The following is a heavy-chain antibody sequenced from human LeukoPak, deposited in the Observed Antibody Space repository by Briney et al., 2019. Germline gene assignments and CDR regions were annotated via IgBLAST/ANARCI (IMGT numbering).Heavy chain of an antibody. CDR2: IDANNGDT. Sequence: ASVKISCKASGYTFRGNYIHWLRQAPGQGLEWMGWIDANNGDTKSAQKFQGRVTMSRDTSISTSYMDLSSLSPDDAAVYYCARDPSSVTLYFFDYWGQGTLVTVSS. D-gene: IGHD4-11*01. V-gene: IGHV1-2*02. J-gene: IGHJ4*02. CDR1: GYTFRGNY. CDR3: ARDPSSVTLYFFDY.